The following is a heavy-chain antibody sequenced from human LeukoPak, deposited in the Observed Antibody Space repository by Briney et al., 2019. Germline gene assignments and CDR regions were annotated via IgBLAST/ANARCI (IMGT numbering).Heavy chain of an antibody. CDR3: ARDESGYSGYVRFDP. CDR1: GFTFSSYE. V-gene: IGHV3-48*03. J-gene: IGHJ5*02. CDR2: ISSSGGTI. D-gene: IGHD5-12*01. Sequence: QPGGSLRLSCAASGFTFSSYEMNWGRQAPGKELEWVSYISSSGGTIYYADSVKGRFTISRDNAKNSLYLQMNSLRAEDTAVYYCARDESGYSGYVRFDPWGQGNLVTVSS.